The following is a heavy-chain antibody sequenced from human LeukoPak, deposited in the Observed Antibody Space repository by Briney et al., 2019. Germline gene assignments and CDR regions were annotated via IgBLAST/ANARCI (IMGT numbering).Heavy chain of an antibody. Sequence: ASVKVSCKASGGTFSSYTISWVRQAPGQGLEWMGRIIPILGMANYAQKFQGRVTITADKSTSTAYMELSSLRSEDTAVYYCARDDSSSWEDAFDIWGQGTMVTVSS. CDR3: ARDDSSSWEDAFDI. D-gene: IGHD6-13*01. CDR2: IIPILGMA. V-gene: IGHV1-69*04. J-gene: IGHJ3*02. CDR1: GGTFSSYT.